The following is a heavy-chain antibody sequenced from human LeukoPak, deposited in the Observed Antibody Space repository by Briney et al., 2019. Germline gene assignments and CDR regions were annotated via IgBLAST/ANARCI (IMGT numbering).Heavy chain of an antibody. CDR2: ISGSGGST. CDR3: AKDRGSIAAAGPFDY. V-gene: IGHV3-23*01. J-gene: IGHJ4*02. Sequence: GGSLRLSCAASGFTFSSYAMSGVRQAPGKGLEWVSAISGSGGSTYYADSVKGRFTISRDNSKNTLYLQMNSLRAEDTAVYYCAKDRGSIAAAGPFDYWGQGTLVTVSS. D-gene: IGHD6-13*01. CDR1: GFTFSSYA.